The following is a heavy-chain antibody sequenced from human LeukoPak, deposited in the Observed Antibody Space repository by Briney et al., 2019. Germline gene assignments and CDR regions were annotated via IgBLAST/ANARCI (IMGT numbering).Heavy chain of an antibody. Sequence: SETLSLTCTVSGDSVSSSICYWGWIRQPPGKGLEWIGNIYYGGNTYYNPSLKSRVTISVDTSKNQFSLKLSSVTAADTAVYYRARGRSTSREGRRNWYFDLWGRGTLVTVSS. D-gene: IGHD2-2*01. CDR3: ARGRSTSREGRRNWYFDL. J-gene: IGHJ2*01. CDR1: GDSVSSSICY. V-gene: IGHV4-39*07. CDR2: IYYGGNT.